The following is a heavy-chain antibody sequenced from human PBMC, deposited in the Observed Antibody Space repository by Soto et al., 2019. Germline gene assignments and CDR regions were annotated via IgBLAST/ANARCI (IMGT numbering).Heavy chain of an antibody. V-gene: IGHV3-9*01. D-gene: IGHD3-3*01. Sequence: SLKISCAASGFTFDDYAMHWVRQAPGKGQEWVSGISWNSGSIGYADSVKGRFTISRDNAKNSLYLQMNSLRAEDTALYYCAKDGSFGHWYFDLWGRGTLVTVSS. J-gene: IGHJ2*01. CDR2: ISWNSGSI. CDR3: AKDGSFGHWYFDL. CDR1: GFTFDDYA.